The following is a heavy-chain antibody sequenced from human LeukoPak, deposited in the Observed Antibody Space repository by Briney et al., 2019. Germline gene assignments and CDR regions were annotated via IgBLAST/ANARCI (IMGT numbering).Heavy chain of an antibody. CDR2: ISTNGGST. D-gene: IGHD5-24*01. J-gene: IGHJ4*02. Sequence: GGSLRLSCAAPGFTFRSYGMHWVRQAPGKGLEYVSAISTNGGSTYYANSVKGRFTISRDNSKNTLYLQMCSLRAEDMAVYYCAGGDGYRDIGLLDYWGQGTLVTVSS. CDR1: GFTFRSYG. CDR3: AGGDGYRDIGLLDY. V-gene: IGHV3-64*01.